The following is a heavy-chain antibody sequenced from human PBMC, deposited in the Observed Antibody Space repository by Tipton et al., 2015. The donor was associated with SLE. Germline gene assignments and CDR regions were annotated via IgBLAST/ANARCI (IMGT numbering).Heavy chain of an antibody. CDR1: GGSISSGSYY. CDR2: INHSGST. Sequence: TLSLTCTVSGGSISSGSYYWSWIRQPAGKGLEWIGEINHSGSTNYNPSLKSRVTISVDASKNQFSLKLSSVTAADTAVYYCARDRIQLWSVDVFDIWGQGTMVTVSS. V-gene: IGHV4-61*10. D-gene: IGHD5-18*01. J-gene: IGHJ3*02. CDR3: ARDRIQLWSVDVFDI.